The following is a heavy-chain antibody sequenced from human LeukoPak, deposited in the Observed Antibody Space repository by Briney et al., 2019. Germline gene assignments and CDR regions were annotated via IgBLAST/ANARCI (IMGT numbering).Heavy chain of an antibody. CDR1: GGSFSGYY. V-gene: IGHV4-34*01. D-gene: IGHD6-6*01. CDR3: ARKGGGQLVNTRRWFDP. CDR2: MNHSGST. Sequence: PSETLSLTCAVYGGSFSGYYWSWIRQPPGKGLEWIGEMNHSGSTNYNPSLKSRVTISVDTSKNQFSLKLSSVTAADTAVYYCARKGGGQLVNTRRWFDPWGQGTLVTVSS. J-gene: IGHJ5*02.